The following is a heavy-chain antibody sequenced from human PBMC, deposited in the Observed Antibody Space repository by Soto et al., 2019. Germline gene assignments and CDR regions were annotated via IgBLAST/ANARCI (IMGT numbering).Heavy chain of an antibody. CDR2: IYHSGST. CDR1: GGSISSGGYS. V-gene: IGHV4-30-2*01. D-gene: IGHD2-15*01. J-gene: IGHJ5*02. CDR3: ARVREWSGGSCYSWWFDP. Sequence: SETLSLTCAVSGGSISSGGYSWSWIRQPPGKGLEWIGYIYHSGSTYYNPSLKSRVTISVDRSKNQFSLKLSSVTAADTAVYYCARVREWSGGSCYSWWFDPWGQGTLVTVSS.